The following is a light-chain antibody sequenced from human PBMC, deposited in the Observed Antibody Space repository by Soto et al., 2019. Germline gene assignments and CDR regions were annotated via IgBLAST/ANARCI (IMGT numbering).Light chain of an antibody. CDR2: DVS. CDR3: SSYTSSSTLDV. J-gene: IGLJ1*01. CDR1: SSDVGGYNY. V-gene: IGLV2-14*01. Sequence: ALTQPASVSGSPGQSITISCTGTSSDVGGYNYVSWYQQHPGKAPKLMIYDVSNRPSGVSSRFSGSKSGNTASLTISGLQAEDEADYYCSSYTSSSTLDVFGTGTKVTVL.